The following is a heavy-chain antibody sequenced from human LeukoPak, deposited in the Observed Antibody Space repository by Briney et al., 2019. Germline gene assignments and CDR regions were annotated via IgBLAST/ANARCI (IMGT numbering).Heavy chain of an antibody. V-gene: IGHV4-34*01. Sequence: SETLSLTCAVSGDSFSGFYWTWIRQPPGKGLEWIGEINHSGSTKYNPSLKSRVTISIDTSKNQFSLKLSSVTAADTAVYYCARRPGYSSSPRIYFDSWDQGTLVTVS. CDR1: GDSFSGFY. D-gene: IGHD6-6*01. J-gene: IGHJ4*02. CDR2: INHSGST. CDR3: ARRPGYSSSPRIYFDS.